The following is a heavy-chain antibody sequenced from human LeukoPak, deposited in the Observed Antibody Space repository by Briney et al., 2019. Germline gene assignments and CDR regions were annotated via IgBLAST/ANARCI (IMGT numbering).Heavy chain of an antibody. Sequence: ASVKVSCKASGYTFTGYYMHWVRQAPGQGLEWMGWINPNSGGTNYAQKFQGRVTMTRDTSISTAYMELSRLRSDDTAVYYCASPYGDYGTRFDYWGQGTLVTVSS. CDR1: GYTFTGYY. CDR2: INPNSGGT. CDR3: ASPYGDYGTRFDY. D-gene: IGHD4-17*01. J-gene: IGHJ4*02. V-gene: IGHV1-2*02.